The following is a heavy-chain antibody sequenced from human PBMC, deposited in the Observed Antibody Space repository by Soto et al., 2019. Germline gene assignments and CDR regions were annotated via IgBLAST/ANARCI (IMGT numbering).Heavy chain of an antibody. CDR3: AGGGYSGYDMPDTYYYYNYGMDV. V-gene: IGHV1-69*12. CDR1: GGTFSSHG. Sequence: QVQLVQSGAEVKKPGSSVKVSCKASGGTFSSHGISWVRQAPGQGLEWMGGIVPIFGTADDAQRFRGRVTITADESTSTAYMELSSLRSEDTAVYYWAGGGYSGYDMPDTYYYYNYGMDVWGQGTTVTVSS. J-gene: IGHJ6*02. D-gene: IGHD5-12*01. CDR2: IVPIFGTA.